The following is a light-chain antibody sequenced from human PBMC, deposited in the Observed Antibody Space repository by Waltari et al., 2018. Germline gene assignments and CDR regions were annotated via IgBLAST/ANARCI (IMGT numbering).Light chain of an antibody. Sequence: QSAPTQPPSVSGSPGQSVTISCTGTSSDIGAYNFVSWYQQHPGKAPKLMIYDVSNRPPGVSVRFSGSKSGNTASLTISGLQAEDEADYYCCSYTTSNTLVFGGGTKLTVL. CDR3: CSYTTSNTLV. V-gene: IGLV2-14*01. CDR1: SSDIGAYNF. J-gene: IGLJ6*01. CDR2: DVS.